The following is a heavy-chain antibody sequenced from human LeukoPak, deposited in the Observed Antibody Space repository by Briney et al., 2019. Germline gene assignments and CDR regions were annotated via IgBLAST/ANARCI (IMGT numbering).Heavy chain of an antibody. D-gene: IGHD6-19*01. Sequence: GGSLRLSCAASGFTFYDYAMRWVRQAPGKGLEWVSGIFGSGGSTHYADSVKGRFTISRDNSKNTVYLQMNSLRAEDTAVYYCAKTTTGYSSGRFPGWPVDYWGQGTLVTVSS. J-gene: IGHJ4*02. CDR3: AKTTTGYSSGRFPGWPVDY. CDR2: IFGSGGST. CDR1: GFTFYDYA. V-gene: IGHV3-23*01.